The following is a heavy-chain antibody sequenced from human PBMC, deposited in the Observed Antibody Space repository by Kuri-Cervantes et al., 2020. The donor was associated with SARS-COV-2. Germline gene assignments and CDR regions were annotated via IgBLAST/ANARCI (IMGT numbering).Heavy chain of an antibody. CDR2: IRSKAYGGTT. CDR3: TRDPLYYDFWSGNDAFDI. J-gene: IGHJ3*02. CDR1: GSTFRHCN. V-gene: IGHV3-49*02. Sequence: GESLKISCAASGSTFRHCNMRWVRPTPGKGLEWVGFIRSKAYGGTTEYAASVKGRFTISRDDSKSIAYLQMNSLKTEDTAVYYCTRDPLYYDFWSGNDAFDIWGQGTMVTVSS. D-gene: IGHD3-3*01.